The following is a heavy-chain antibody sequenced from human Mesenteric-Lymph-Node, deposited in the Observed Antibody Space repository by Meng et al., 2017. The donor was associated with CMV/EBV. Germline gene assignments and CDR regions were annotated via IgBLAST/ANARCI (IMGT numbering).Heavy chain of an antibody. D-gene: IGHD2-21*01. CDR3: TSLSHIKKYYYFGMDV. CDR2: IRSKAKSYAT. V-gene: IGHV3-73*01. J-gene: IGHJ6*02. CDR1: GFTLSDSA. Sequence: GESLKISCAASGFTLSDSALHWVRQASGKGLKWVGRIRSKAKSYATDYAASVKGRFTVSRDDSKNTAYLQMNGLRVEDTAVYYCTSLSHIKKYYYFGMDVWGQGTTVTVSS.